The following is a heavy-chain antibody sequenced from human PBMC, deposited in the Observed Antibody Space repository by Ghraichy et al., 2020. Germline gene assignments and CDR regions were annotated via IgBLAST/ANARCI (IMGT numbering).Heavy chain of an antibody. CDR1: GFTFSSYW. V-gene: IGHV3-74*01. J-gene: IGHJ4*02. CDR2: INSDGSST. CDR3: ARDRDYYGSGSQQS. D-gene: IGHD3-10*01. Sequence: GGSLRLSCAASGFTFSSYWMHWVRQAPGKGPVWVSRINSDGSSTSYADSVKGRFTISRDNAKNTLYLQMNSLRVEDTAVYYCARDRDYYGSGSQQSWGQGTLVTVSS.